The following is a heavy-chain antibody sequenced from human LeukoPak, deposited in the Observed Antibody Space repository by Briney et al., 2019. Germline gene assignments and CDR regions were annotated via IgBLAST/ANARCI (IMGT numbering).Heavy chain of an antibody. D-gene: IGHD2-2*01. CDR3: ASVRYCSSTSCLEGARDP. V-gene: IGHV3-21*01. CDR1: GFTFSSYS. CDR2: ISSSSSYI. J-gene: IGHJ5*02. Sequence: GGSLRLSCAASGFTFSSYSMNWVRQAPGKGLEWVSSISSSSSYIYYADSVKGRFTISRDNAKNSLYLQMNSLRAEDTAVYYCASVRYCSSTSCLEGARDPWGQGTLVTVSS.